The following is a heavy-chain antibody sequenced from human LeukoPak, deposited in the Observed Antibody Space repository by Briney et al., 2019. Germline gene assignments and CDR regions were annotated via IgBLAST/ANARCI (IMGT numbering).Heavy chain of an antibody. J-gene: IGHJ5*02. V-gene: IGHV4-30-4*01. CDR3: ARPYYYDSRIDP. CDR1: GGSINSGDYY. D-gene: IGHD3-22*01. CDR2: MYYSGST. Sequence: SQTLSLTCTVSGGSINSGDYYWRWIRQPPGKGLEWIAYMYYSGSTYYNPSLKSRVTMSADTSKNQLSLKLSSVTAADTAVYYCARPYYYDSRIDPWGQGILVTVSS.